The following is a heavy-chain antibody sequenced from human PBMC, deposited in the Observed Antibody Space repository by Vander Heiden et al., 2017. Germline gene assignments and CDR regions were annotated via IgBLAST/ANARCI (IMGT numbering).Heavy chain of an antibody. J-gene: IGHJ4*02. D-gene: IGHD1-26*01. CDR2: VDPEDGET. Sequence: EVQLVQSGAVAKKPGATVKISCKVSGYTFTDSYMHWVQTAPGKGLEWMGLVDPEDGETIYAEKFQGGVTITADTSTDTAYMELSSLRSEDTAVYYCATGGDYRIVGATIGHWDYWGQGTLVTVSS. V-gene: IGHV1-69-2*01. CDR3: ATGGDYRIVGATIGHWDY. CDR1: GYTFTDSY.